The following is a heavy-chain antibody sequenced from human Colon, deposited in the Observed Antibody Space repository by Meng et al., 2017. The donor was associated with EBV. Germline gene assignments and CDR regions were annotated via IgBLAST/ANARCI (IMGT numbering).Heavy chain of an antibody. V-gene: IGHV4-39*07. CDR1: GGSTTSSDFF. CDR2: IDYTGSP. J-gene: IGHJ4*02. CDR3: ARDGNKDGDSDY. D-gene: IGHD4-17*01. Sequence: LLHEPGPGLVKPSESLSLICTVSGGSTTSSDFFWGWIRQPPGRGLEWIGNIDYTGSPSYNPSLKSRVTISLDTSKNQFSLKLSSVTAADTVVYFCARDGNKDGDSDYWGQGTLVTVFS.